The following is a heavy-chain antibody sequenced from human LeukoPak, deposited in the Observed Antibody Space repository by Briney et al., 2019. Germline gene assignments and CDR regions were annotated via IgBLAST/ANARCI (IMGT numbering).Heavy chain of an antibody. V-gene: IGHV3-30*04. CDR3: ARGGNYYDSSGSNYRLDY. CDR1: GFTFSSYA. J-gene: IGHJ4*02. D-gene: IGHD3-22*01. Sequence: PGRSLRLSCAASGFTFSSYAMHWVRQAPGKGLEWVAVIAYDGSNKYYADSVKGRFTISRDNSKNTLYLQVNSLRAEDTAVYYCARGGNYYDSSGSNYRLDYWGQGTLVTVSS. CDR2: IAYDGSNK.